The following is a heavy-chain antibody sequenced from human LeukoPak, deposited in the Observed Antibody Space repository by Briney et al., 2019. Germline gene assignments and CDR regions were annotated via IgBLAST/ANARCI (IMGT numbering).Heavy chain of an antibody. CDR1: GFPFSSFG. J-gene: IGHJ4*02. CDR2: ITNGGSSA. CDR3: AKASSSWYTKPFDY. Sequence: GGSLRLSCGASGFPFSSFGVSWVRQAPGQGLEWLSYITNGGSSADYADSVKGRFTISRDNAKSSLYLQMNSLRAEDTAVYYCAKASSSWYTKPFDYWGQGTLVTVSS. V-gene: IGHV3-48*04. D-gene: IGHD6-13*01.